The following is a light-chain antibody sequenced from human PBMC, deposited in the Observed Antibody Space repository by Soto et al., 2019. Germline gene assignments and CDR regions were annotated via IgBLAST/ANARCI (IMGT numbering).Light chain of an antibody. V-gene: IGKV3-15*01. J-gene: IGKJ1*01. Sequence: EIVMTQSPATLSVSPGERATLSCRASQSISDNLAWYQQKPGQAPRLLIYGASTRATGIPARFSGSGSGTESTLTISSLQSEDFAVYYCQQYDNWPLTFGQGTKVDIK. CDR1: QSISDN. CDR3: QQYDNWPLT. CDR2: GAS.